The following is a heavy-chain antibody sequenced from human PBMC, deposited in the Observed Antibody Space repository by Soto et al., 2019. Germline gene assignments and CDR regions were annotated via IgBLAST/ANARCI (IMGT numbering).Heavy chain of an antibody. CDR2: IYYSGST. CDR3: ARGTIAYCGGDCYDHDAFDI. D-gene: IGHD2-21*02. CDR1: GGSISSGGYY. V-gene: IGHV4-31*03. Sequence: SETLSLTCTVSGGSISSGGYYWSWIRQHPGKGLEWIGYIYYSGSTYYNPSLKSRVTISVDTSKNQFSLKLSSVTAADTAVYYCARGTIAYCGGDCYDHDAFDIWGQGTMVTVSS. J-gene: IGHJ3*02.